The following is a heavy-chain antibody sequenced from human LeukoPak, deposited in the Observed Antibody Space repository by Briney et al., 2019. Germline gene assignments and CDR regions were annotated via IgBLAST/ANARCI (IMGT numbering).Heavy chain of an antibody. V-gene: IGHV3-49*04. Sequence: GGSLRLSCTASGFTFGDYAMSWVRQAPGKGLVWVGFIRSEAYGGTTEYAASVKGRFTISRDDSKSIAYLQMNSLKTEDTAVYYCTRGDSSYCGGDCYPVDYWGQGTLVTVSS. J-gene: IGHJ4*02. CDR1: GFTFGDYA. CDR3: TRGDSSYCGGDCYPVDY. D-gene: IGHD2-21*02. CDR2: IRSEAYGGTT.